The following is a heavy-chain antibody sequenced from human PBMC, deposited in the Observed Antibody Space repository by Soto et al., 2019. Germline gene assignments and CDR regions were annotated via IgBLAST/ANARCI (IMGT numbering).Heavy chain of an antibody. J-gene: IGHJ4*02. CDR2: ISYDGSNK. Sequence: QVQLVESGGGVVQPGRSLRLSCAASGFTFSSYGMHWVRQAPGKGLEWVAVISYDGSNKYYADSVKGRFTISRDNSKNTLYLQMNSLRAEDTAAYYCAKTWYSSGWTFDYWGQGTLVTVSS. D-gene: IGHD6-19*01. CDR1: GFTFSSYG. V-gene: IGHV3-30*18. CDR3: AKTWYSSGWTFDY.